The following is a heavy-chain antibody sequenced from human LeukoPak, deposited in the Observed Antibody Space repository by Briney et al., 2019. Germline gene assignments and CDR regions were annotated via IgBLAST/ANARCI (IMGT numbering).Heavy chain of an antibody. CDR2: ISDGGGDT. V-gene: IGHV3-23*01. CDR3: AKPNWNYISDYFDY. D-gene: IGHD1-7*01. J-gene: IGHJ4*02. CDR1: GFTFSTYA. Sequence: GGSLRLSCAASGFTFSTYAMSWVRQAPGKGLEWVSLISDGGGDTYYADSVKGRFTISRDNSKNTLYLQMNSLRADDSAVYYCAKPNWNYISDYFDYRGQGTLVTVSS.